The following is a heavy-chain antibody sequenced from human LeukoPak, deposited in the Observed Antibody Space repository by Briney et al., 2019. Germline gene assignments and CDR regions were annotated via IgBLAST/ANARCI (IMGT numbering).Heavy chain of an antibody. CDR1: GGSISSYY. V-gene: IGHV4-4*07. J-gene: IGHJ4*02. CDR2: IYTSGST. D-gene: IGHD3-16*02. CDR3: ARDPISYAFGGVIDDY. Sequence: SETLSLTCTVSGGSISSYYWSWIRQPAGKGLEWIGRIYTSGSTNYNPSLKSRVTMSVDTSKNQFSLKLSSVTAADTAVYDCARDPISYAFGGVIDDYWGQGTLVTVSS.